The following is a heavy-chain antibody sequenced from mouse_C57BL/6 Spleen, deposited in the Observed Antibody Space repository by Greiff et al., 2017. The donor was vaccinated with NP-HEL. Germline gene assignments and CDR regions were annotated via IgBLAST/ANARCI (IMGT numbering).Heavy chain of an antibody. Sequence: EVQVVESGGGLVKPGGSLKLSCAASGFTFSDYGMHWVRQAPEKGLEWVAYISSGSSTIYYADTVKGRFTISRDNAKNTLFLQMTSLRSEDTAMYYCARNGGYAMDDWGQGTSVTVSS. CDR1: GFTFSDYG. CDR3: ARNGGYAMDD. CDR2: ISSGSSTI. V-gene: IGHV5-17*01. J-gene: IGHJ4*01.